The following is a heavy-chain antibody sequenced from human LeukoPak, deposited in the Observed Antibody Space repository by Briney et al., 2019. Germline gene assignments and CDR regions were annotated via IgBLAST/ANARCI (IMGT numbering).Heavy chain of an antibody. V-gene: IGHV1-2*02. CDR3: ARGLGGSYTKRSRDY. CDR1: GYTFTGYY. D-gene: IGHD1-26*01. CDR2: INPNSGGT. J-gene: IGHJ4*02. Sequence: ASVKVSCKASGYTFTGYYMHWVRQAPGQGLEWMGWINPNSGGTNYAQKFQGRVTMTRDTSISTAYMELSRLRSDDTAVYYCARGLGGSYTKRSRDYWGQGTLVTVSS.